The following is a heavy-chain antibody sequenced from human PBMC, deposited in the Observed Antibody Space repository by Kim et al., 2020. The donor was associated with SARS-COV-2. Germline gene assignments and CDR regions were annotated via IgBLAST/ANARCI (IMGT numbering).Heavy chain of an antibody. CDR3: VTILGGPIDN. Sequence: ASVKVSCKTSGHTFTRYDVNWVRQAPGQGLEWMGWVEPSTGNTRYAQKFHGRVSMTRDISINTAYMELLRLTPEDTAVYYCVTILGGPIDNLGQGTQLTVPS. CDR2: VEPSTGNT. D-gene: IGHD3-10*01. CDR1: GHTFTRYD. V-gene: IGHV1-8*01. J-gene: IGHJ4*02.